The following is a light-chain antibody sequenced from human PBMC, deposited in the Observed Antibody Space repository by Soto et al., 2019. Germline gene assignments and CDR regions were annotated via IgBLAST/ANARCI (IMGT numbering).Light chain of an antibody. CDR3: AAWDDSLSGVV. CDR2: RNS. V-gene: IGLV1-47*01. J-gene: IGLJ2*01. Sequence: QSVLTQPPSASGTPGQWVTISCSGSSSNIGSNYVYWYQQLPGTAPKLLIYRNSQRPSGVPDRFSGSKSGTSASLAISGLRSEDEADYYCAAWDDSLSGVVFGGGTKLTVL. CDR1: SSNIGSNY.